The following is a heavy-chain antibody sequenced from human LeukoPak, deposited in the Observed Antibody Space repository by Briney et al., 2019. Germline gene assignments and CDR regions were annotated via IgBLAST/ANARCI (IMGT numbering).Heavy chain of an antibody. V-gene: IGHV3-23*01. Sequence: PGGSPRLSCAASGFTFSDSAVNWVRQAPGKGLEWVSAISSGSINTYYVDSVEGRFTVSRVNSKNTLYLQLNSLRAEDTAVYYCAKAGGGIIAPGSRYIDFWGQGTLVTVSS. CDR1: GFTFSDSA. CDR2: ISSGSINT. D-gene: IGHD6-13*01. CDR3: AKAGGGIIAPGSRYIDF. J-gene: IGHJ4*02.